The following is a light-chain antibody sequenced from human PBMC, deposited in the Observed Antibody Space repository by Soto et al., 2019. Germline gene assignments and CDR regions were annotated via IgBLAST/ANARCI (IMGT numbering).Light chain of an antibody. J-gene: IGKJ4*01. CDR2: DAS. V-gene: IGKV3-11*01. Sequence: EIVLTQSPATLSLSPGERATLSCRASQSVSSYLAWYQQEPGQAPRLLIYDASNRATGIPARFSGSGSGTDFTLTISSLEPEDFAVYYCQQRTNWPLTFGGGTKWIS. CDR1: QSVSSY. CDR3: QQRTNWPLT.